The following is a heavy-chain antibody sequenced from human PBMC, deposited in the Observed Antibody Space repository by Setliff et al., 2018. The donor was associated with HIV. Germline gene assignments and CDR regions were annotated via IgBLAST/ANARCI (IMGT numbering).Heavy chain of an antibody. J-gene: IGHJ3*02. D-gene: IGHD3-22*01. V-gene: IGHV4-59*01. CDR3: ARDGITMTVVDDDTFDI. CDR1: GDSISTDY. Sequence: ETLSLTCTVSGDSISTDYWTWIRQPPGKGLEWIGYIYNSASTSYNPSLKSRFTISRDNSRNTLYLQMNSLTTEDTALYYCARDGITMTVVDDDTFDIWGHGTMVTVSS. CDR2: IYNSAST.